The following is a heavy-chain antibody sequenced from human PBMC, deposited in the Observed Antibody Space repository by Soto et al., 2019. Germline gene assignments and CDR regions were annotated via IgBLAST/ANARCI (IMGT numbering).Heavy chain of an antibody. CDR1: GYTFTGYY. J-gene: IGHJ6*02. V-gene: IGHV1-2*04. D-gene: IGHD4-17*01. CDR2: INPNSGGT. Sequence: GASVKVSCKASGYTFTGYYMHWVRQAPGQGLEWMGWINPNSGGTNYAQKFQGWVTMTRDTSISTAYMELSRLRSDDTAVYYCARSYGDYPSSNYYYYYGMDVRGQGTTVTVSS. CDR3: ARSYGDYPSSNYYYYYGMDV.